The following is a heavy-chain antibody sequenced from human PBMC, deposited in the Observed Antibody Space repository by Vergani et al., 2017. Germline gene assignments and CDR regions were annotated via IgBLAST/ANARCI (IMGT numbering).Heavy chain of an antibody. CDR2: ISGSGGST. Sequence: EVQLVESGGGLVQPGGSLRLSCAASGFTFSSYAMSWVRQAPGKGLEWVSAISGSGGSTYYADSVKGRFTISRDNSKNTLYLQMNSLRAEDTAVYYCAKVYCSGGSCYSSYYYYGMDVWGQGTTVTVSS. CDR3: AKVYCSGGSCYSSYYYYGMDV. J-gene: IGHJ6*02. V-gene: IGHV3-23*04. D-gene: IGHD2-15*01. CDR1: GFTFSSYA.